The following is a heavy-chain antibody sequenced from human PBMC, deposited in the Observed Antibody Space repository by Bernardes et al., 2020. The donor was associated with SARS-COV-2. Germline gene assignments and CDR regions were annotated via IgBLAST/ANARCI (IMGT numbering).Heavy chain of an antibody. V-gene: IGHV1-2*06. D-gene: IGHD2-15*01. Sequence: ASVYVCCEASGYALAAYQIHWVRQAPGQGLQWMGRINPNSGYRNYAQKFQGRPPVTSDTAASTVYMEMSRLTSDDTAIYYCARVVAYGMDVWGQGTPVNVSS. J-gene: IGHJ6*02. CDR3: ARVVAYGMDV. CDR2: INPNSGYR. CDR1: GYALAAYQ.